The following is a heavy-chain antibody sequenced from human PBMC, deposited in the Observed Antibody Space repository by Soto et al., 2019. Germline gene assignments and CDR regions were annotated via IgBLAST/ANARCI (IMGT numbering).Heavy chain of an antibody. D-gene: IGHD3-10*01. Sequence: ASVKVSCQTSGYTITSYGISWVRQAPGQGLEWMGWISAYNGNTNYAQKLQGRVTMTTDTSTSTAYRELRSLRSDDTAVYYCGRVKSCYYGWGSYGVTYAFDIWGQGTMVTVSS. CDR2: ISAYNGNT. V-gene: IGHV1-18*01. CDR1: GYTITSYG. CDR3: GRVKSCYYGWGSYGVTYAFDI. J-gene: IGHJ3*02.